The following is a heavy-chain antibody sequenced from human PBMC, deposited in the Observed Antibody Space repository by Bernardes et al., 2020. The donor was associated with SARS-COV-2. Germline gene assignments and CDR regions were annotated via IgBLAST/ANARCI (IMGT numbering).Heavy chain of an antibody. CDR2: INPNSGGT. CDR1: GYTFTGYY. J-gene: IGHJ6*02. V-gene: IGHV1-2*02. CDR3: AREKYSSGWPNYYYYGMDV. Sequence: ASVKVSCKASGYTFTGYYMHWVRQAPGQGLEWMGWINPNSGGTNYAQKFQGRVTMTRDTSISTAYMELSRLRSDDTAVYYCAREKYSSGWPNYYYYGMDVWGQGTTVTVSS. D-gene: IGHD6-19*01.